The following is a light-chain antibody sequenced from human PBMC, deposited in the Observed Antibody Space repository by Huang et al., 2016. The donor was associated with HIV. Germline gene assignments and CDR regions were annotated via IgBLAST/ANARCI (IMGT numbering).Light chain of an antibody. CDR1: QSVLKTSNNKNC. CDR3: HQYYDTPQT. Sequence: DIVVTQSPDSLALSLGGRAAINCTASQSVLKTSNNKNCLSWYQLKPGQPPKLVIFWASPRESGVPDRFSGSGSGKHFTLTITSLQAEDVAVYYCHQYYDTPQTFGQGTKVEVK. V-gene: IGKV4-1*01. CDR2: WAS. J-gene: IGKJ1*01.